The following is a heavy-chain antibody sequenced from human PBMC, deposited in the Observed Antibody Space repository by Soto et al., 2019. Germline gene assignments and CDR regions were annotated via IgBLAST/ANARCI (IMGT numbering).Heavy chain of an antibody. Sequence: QVQLQQWGAGLLKPSETLSPTCPVMGGSLVGYYGGGIARPPGKGLEGVGEFINGGTTNYNPSHKSRVTISVDTSKNQFSLKLSSVTAADTAVYYCARNAPIWSGYYTGRKNQIKYPERFFDYWGQGTLVTVSS. CDR3: ARNAPIWSGYYTGRKNQIKYPERFFDY. V-gene: IGHV4-34*12. CDR1: GGSLVGYY. J-gene: IGHJ4*02. D-gene: IGHD3-3*01. CDR2: FINGGTT.